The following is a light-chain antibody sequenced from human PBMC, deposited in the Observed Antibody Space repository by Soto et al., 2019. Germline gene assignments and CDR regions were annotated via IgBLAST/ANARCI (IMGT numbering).Light chain of an antibody. CDR1: QTVISDY. CDR3: QVYGNSMWT. Sequence: EIVLTQSPGTLSLSPGDSATLSCRASQTVISDYLAWYQQTPGQAPRLLIYGASSRATDTPDRFSGRGSGTDFSLTISRLEPGDFVVYYCQVYGNSMWTFGQGTKVDIK. J-gene: IGKJ1*01. V-gene: IGKV3-20*01. CDR2: GAS.